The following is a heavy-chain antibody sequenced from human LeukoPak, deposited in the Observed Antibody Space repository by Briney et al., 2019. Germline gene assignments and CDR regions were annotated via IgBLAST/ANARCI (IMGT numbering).Heavy chain of an antibody. CDR3: ARVPPLGYYVVMGGDY. V-gene: IGHV4-59*12. J-gene: IGHJ4*02. CDR2: IYYSGST. CDR1: GGSISSYY. Sequence: SETLSLTCTVSGGSISSYYWSWIRQPPGKGLEWIGYIYYSGSTNYNPSLKSRVTISVDTSKNQFSLKLSSVTAADTAVYYCARVPPLGYYVVMGGDYWGQGTLVTVSS. D-gene: IGHD3-3*01.